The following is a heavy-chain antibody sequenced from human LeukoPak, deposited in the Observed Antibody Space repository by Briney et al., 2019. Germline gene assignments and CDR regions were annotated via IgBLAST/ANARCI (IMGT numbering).Heavy chain of an antibody. Sequence: PSETLSLTCTVSGGSINSSSYYWGWIRQPPGKGLEWIGSIFYSGNTYDNPSLKSRVTISVDTSKNQFPLKLNSVTAADTAVYYCARHRSKWLQSSFDYWGQGTLVTVSS. CDR3: ARHRSKWLQSSFDY. V-gene: IGHV4-39*01. D-gene: IGHD5-24*01. CDR1: GGSINSSSYY. CDR2: IFYSGNT. J-gene: IGHJ4*02.